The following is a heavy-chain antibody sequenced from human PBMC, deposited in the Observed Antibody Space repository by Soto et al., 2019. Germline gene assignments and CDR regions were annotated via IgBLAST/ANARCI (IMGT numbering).Heavy chain of an antibody. V-gene: IGHV5-51*01. Sequence: PGESLKISCKGSGYSFFSHWIGWVRQMPGKGLEWVGIIYPADSETRYSPSFQGQVTISVDKSINTAYLQWSSLKASDTAMYYCARRPWLSGYYDYRGQGTPVTVSS. D-gene: IGHD3-22*01. J-gene: IGHJ4*02. CDR3: ARRPWLSGYYDY. CDR2: IYPADSET. CDR1: GYSFFSHW.